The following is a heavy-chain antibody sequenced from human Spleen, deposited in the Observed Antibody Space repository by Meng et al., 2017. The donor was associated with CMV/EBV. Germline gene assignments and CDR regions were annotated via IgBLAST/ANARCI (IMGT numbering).Heavy chain of an antibody. D-gene: IGHD3-9*01. CDR3: AIVFDCAYPHLFSP. CDR1: GDSVSSGSYY. Sequence: SGDSVSSGSYYWSWIRQPPGKGLEWIGYIYYSGSTEYNPSLRSRVTISVATSPTPFSLNLLSFPAADTSLYSCAIVFDCAYPHLFSPW. CDR2: IYYSGST. J-gene: IGHJ5*02. V-gene: IGHV4-61*03.